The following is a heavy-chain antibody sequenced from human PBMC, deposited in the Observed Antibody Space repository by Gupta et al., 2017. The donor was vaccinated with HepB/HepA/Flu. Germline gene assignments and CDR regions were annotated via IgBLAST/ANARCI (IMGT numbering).Heavy chain of an antibody. V-gene: IGHV3-23*01. CDR3: AKESEGRCGVDCYLND. CDR2: SGGSGGTT. Sequence: EVQLLESGGGLVQPGGSLRLPCAASGFTFSQFAMSWVRQAPGKGLEGGSGSGGSGGTTYYADSVKGRLTISRDDSKNTLYLQVHSLRAEDTAVCYCAKESEGRCGVDCYLNDWGQGTLVTVSS. CDR1: GFTFSQFA. D-gene: IGHD2-21*02. J-gene: IGHJ4*02.